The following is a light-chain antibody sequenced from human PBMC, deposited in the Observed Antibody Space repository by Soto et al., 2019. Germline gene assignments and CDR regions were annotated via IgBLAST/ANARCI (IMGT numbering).Light chain of an antibody. V-gene: IGKV1-5*01. CDR2: DAT. J-gene: IGKJ2*01. CDR3: QQYSIYPYT. CDR1: QTITSW. Sequence: DIQLTQSPSTLSASVGDRVTITCRASQTITSWLAWYQQKLGKAPTVLIYDATTLERGVPSRFSGSGSGTEFTLTINGLQPDDFAIYHCQQYSIYPYTFGQGIKLEIK.